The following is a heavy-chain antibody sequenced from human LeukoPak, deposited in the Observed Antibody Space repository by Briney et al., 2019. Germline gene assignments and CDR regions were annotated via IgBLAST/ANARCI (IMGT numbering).Heavy chain of an antibody. D-gene: IGHD2-15*01. Sequence: GGSLRLSCVASGFVFGDYWMRWVRQAPGKGLEWVASINQNEVVKYYVDSVKGRFTISRDNAKTSLFLQMNSLRIDDTAMYYCTRTVNAASDFWGQGTLVTVSS. CDR1: GFVFGDYW. CDR3: TRTVNAASDF. J-gene: IGHJ4*02. V-gene: IGHV3-7*03. CDR2: INQNEVVK.